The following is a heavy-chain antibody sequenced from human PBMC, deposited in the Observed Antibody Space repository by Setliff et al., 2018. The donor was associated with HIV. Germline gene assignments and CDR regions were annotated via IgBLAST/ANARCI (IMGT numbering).Heavy chain of an antibody. Sequence: ASVKVSCKASGYTFTTYGITWVRQAPGQGLEWMGWISTYNGNTNYAQKFQGRVTMTTVASTSTAYMELRSLRSDDTAVYYCARLSIPAYYYMDVWGKGTTVTVSS. CDR2: ISTYNGNT. J-gene: IGHJ6*03. D-gene: IGHD2-21*01. CDR3: ARLSIPAYYYMDV. V-gene: IGHV1-18*01. CDR1: GYTFTTYG.